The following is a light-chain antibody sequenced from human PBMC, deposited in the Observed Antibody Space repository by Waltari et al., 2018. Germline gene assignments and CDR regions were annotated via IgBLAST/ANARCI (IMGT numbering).Light chain of an antibody. CDR1: QTVRTTY. V-gene: IGKV3-20*01. CDR2: GAS. J-gene: IGKJ4*01. Sequence: EIVLTQSPGILSLSPGERAPISCRASQTVRTTYLAWYQQKPGQAPTLLLYGASSRATGIPDRFSGSGSGTDFSLTISSLEPEDFAVYYCQQYDISPLTFGGGTRVEIK. CDR3: QQYDISPLT.